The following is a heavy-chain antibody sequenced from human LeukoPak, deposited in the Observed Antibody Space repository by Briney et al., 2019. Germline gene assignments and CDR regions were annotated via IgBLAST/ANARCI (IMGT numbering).Heavy chain of an antibody. J-gene: IGHJ4*02. V-gene: IGHV3-9*01. CDR1: GFTFDDYA. CDR3: ARLYTASSELDY. CDR2: INWNSDSI. D-gene: IGHD2-2*02. Sequence: GRSLRLSCAVSGFTFDDYAMHWVRQVPGKGLEWVSGINWNSDSIGYADSVKGRFTTSRDNAKNSLYLQMNSLRAEDTALYYCARLYTASSELDYWGKGTLVTVSS.